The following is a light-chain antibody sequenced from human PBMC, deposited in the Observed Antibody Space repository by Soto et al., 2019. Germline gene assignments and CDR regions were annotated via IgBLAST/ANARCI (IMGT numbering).Light chain of an antibody. CDR1: QSLNSY. CDR3: QQYNNWPIT. V-gene: IGKV3-11*01. J-gene: IGKJ5*01. CDR2: DAS. Sequence: EIVLTQSPATLSLSPGERATLSCRASQSLNSYLAWFQQKPGQAPRLLIYDASNRATGIPARFSGSGSGTDFTLTISSLEPADFAVYYCQQYNNWPITFGQGTRLEIK.